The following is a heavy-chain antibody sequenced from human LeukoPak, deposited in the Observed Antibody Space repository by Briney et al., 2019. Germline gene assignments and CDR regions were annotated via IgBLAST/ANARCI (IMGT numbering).Heavy chain of an antibody. V-gene: IGHV1-69*04. D-gene: IGHD3-10*01. J-gene: IGHJ6*02. CDR2: IIPILGIA. CDR1: GGTFSSYA. CDR3: ARGVRGVITQKYYYYGMDV. Sequence: ASVKVSCKASGGTFSSYAISWVRQAPGQGLEWMGRIIPILGIANYAQKFQGRVTITADKSTSTAYMELSSLRSDDTAVYYCARGVRGVITQKYYYYGMDVWGQGTTVTVSS.